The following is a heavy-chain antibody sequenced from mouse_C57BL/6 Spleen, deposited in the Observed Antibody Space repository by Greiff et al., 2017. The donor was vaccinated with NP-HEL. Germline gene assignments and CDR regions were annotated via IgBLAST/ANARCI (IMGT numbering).Heavy chain of an antibody. CDR3: ARSFITTVGGYFDV. D-gene: IGHD1-1*01. Sequence: QVQLKQSGPELVKPGASVKISCKASGYAFSSSWMNWVKQRPGKGLEWIGRIYPGDGDTNYNGKFKGKATLTADKSSSTAYMQLSSLTSEDSAVYFCARSFITTVGGYFDVWGTGTTVTVSS. J-gene: IGHJ1*03. V-gene: IGHV1-82*01. CDR1: GYAFSSSW. CDR2: IYPGDGDT.